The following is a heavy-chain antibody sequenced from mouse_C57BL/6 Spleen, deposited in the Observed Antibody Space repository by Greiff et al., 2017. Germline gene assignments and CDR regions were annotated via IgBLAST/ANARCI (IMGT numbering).Heavy chain of an antibody. D-gene: IGHD1-1*01. Sequence: DVQLVESGGGLVKPGGSLKLSCAASGFTFSDYGMHWVRQAPEKGLEWVAYISSGSSTIYYADTVKGRFTISRDNAKNTLFLQMTSLRSEDTAMYYCAILQGDLAWFAYWGQGTLVTVSA. J-gene: IGHJ3*01. V-gene: IGHV5-17*01. CDR1: GFTFSDYG. CDR2: ISSGSSTI. CDR3: AILQGDLAWFAY.